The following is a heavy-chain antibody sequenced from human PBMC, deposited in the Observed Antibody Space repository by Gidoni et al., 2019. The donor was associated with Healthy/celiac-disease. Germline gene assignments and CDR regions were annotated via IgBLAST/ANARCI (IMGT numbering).Heavy chain of an antibody. Sequence: QVQLQESGPGLVKPSETLSLTCTVSGGSISSYYWSWLRQPPGKGLEWIGYIYYSGSTNYNPSLKSRVTISVDTSKNQFSLKLSSVTAADTAVYYCARQERWLQFEGGWFDPWGQGTLVTVSS. CDR2: IYYSGST. J-gene: IGHJ5*02. CDR1: GGSISSYY. CDR3: ARQERWLQFEGGWFDP. D-gene: IGHD5-12*01. V-gene: IGHV4-59*08.